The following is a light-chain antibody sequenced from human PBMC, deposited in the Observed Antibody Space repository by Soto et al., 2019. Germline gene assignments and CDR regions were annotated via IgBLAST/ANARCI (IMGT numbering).Light chain of an antibody. CDR1: QNLGGN. V-gene: IGKV3-15*01. CDR2: RAS. Sequence: EIVMTQSPATLAVSPGDTATLSCRASQNLGGNLAWYQQKPGQGPRLLIFRASSRATGVPARFSASGSGTEFTLTIGGLQSEDFGIYYCQQYSNWPPWRFGPGTKGESK. CDR3: QQYSNWPPWR. J-gene: IGKJ1*01.